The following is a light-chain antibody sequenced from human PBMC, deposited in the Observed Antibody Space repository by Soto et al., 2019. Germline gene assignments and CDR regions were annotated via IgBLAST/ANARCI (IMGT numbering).Light chain of an antibody. CDR1: QSISRN. J-gene: IGKJ5*01. Sequence: DIPMTQSPSSLSASVGDRVTITCRASQSISRNLNWYQHKPGKAPILLIYAASSLQNGVPSRFSGGGSGTEFTLSISSLQPEDFGTYYCQQSYTTASITFGQGTRLEIK. CDR3: QQSYTTASIT. V-gene: IGKV1-39*01. CDR2: AAS.